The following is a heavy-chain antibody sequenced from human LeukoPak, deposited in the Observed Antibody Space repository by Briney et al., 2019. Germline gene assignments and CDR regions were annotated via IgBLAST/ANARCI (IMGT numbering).Heavy chain of an antibody. CDR1: GGSFSGYY. Sequence: SETLSLTCAVYGGSFSGYYWSWIRQPPGKGLEWIGEINHSGSTNYNPSLKSRVTISVDTSKNQFSLKLSSVTAADTAVYYCARRRWLRFSIDSDYWGQGTLVTVSS. CDR3: ARRRWLRFSIDSDY. D-gene: IGHD5-12*01. V-gene: IGHV4-34*01. J-gene: IGHJ4*02. CDR2: INHSGST.